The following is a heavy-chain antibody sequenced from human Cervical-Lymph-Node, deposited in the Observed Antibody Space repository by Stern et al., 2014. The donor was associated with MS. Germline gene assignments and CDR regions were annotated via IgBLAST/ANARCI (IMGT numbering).Heavy chain of an antibody. CDR1: GFTLGDYA. Sequence: EVQLVESGGDLVQPGRSLRLSCVASGFTLGDYAMHWVRQAPGKGLEWVAGVSWNRGAIGYAESVKGRFTISRDNAKNSLYLQMNSLRLEDSALYYCAREKSDSILWFGDLRDYNYGMDVWGRGTTVTVSS. CDR3: AREKSDSILWFGDLRDYNYGMDV. D-gene: IGHD3-10*01. CDR2: VSWNRGAI. J-gene: IGHJ6*02. V-gene: IGHV3-9*01.